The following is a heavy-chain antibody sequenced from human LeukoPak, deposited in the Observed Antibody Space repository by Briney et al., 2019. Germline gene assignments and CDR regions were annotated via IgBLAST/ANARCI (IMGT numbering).Heavy chain of an antibody. CDR1: GFTFSSYA. Sequence: PGGSLRLSCAASGFTFSSYAMSWVRQAPGKGLEWVSTFSGSGGSTHYADSVKGRFTISRENSKNTLYLQMNSLRAEDTAVYYCARDYQLRDILTGGYYYYYYMDVWGKGTTVTISS. D-gene: IGHD3-9*01. V-gene: IGHV3-23*01. J-gene: IGHJ6*03. CDR3: ARDYQLRDILTGGYYYYYYMDV. CDR2: FSGSGGST.